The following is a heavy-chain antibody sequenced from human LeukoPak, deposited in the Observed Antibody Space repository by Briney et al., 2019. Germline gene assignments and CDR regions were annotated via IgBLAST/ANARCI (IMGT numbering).Heavy chain of an antibody. CDR1: GFTFSGSF. J-gene: IGHJ4*02. V-gene: IGHV3-48*01. Sequence: GGSLRLSCAASGFTFSGSFMNWVRQAPGKGLEWVSYISSGSNTIYYADSVKGRFTISRDNAKNSLFLQMNSLRAEDTAVYYCARGQVVVITTDFDYWGQGTLVTVCS. CDR3: ARGQVVVITTDFDY. CDR2: ISSGSNTI. D-gene: IGHD3-22*01.